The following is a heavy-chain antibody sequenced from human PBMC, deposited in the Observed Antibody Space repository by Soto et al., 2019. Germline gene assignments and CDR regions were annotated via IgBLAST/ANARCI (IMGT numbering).Heavy chain of an antibody. D-gene: IGHD4-17*01. CDR2: IYYSGST. J-gene: IGHJ3*02. V-gene: IGHV4-59*01. CDR1: GGSISSYY. Sequence: SSETLSLTCTVSGGSISSYYWSWIRQPPGKGLEWIGYIYYSGSTNYNPSLKSRVTISVDTSKNQFSLKLSSVTASDTAVYYCASDLRGAAAFDIWGQGTMVTVSS. CDR3: ASDLRGAAAFDI.